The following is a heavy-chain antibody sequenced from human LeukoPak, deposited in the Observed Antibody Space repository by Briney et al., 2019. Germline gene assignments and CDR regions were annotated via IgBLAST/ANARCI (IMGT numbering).Heavy chain of an antibody. CDR2: IIPILGIA. J-gene: IGHJ4*02. CDR3: ARARGFGELFDY. CDR1: GYTLTAYN. V-gene: IGHV1-69*02. D-gene: IGHD3-10*01. Sequence: SVKVSCKASGYTLTAYNIHWVRQAPGQGLEWMGRIIPILGIANYAQKFQGRVTITADKSTSTAYMELSSLRSEDTAVYYCARARGFGELFDYWGQGTLVTVSS.